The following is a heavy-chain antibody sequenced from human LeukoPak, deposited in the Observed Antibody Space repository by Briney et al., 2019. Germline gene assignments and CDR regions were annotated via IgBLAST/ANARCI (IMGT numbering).Heavy chain of an antibody. CDR3: ARVSEHAYGIQMDYYYGMDV. CDR2: INPKSGGT. D-gene: IGHD1-1*01. CDR1: GYTFTGYY. V-gene: IGHV1-2*02. Sequence: ASVKVSCKASGYTFTGYYMHWVRQAPGQGLEWVGWINPKSGGTNYAQKVQGRFTMTRDTAISTAYMELSRLRSDDTAVYYCARVSEHAYGIQMDYYYGMDVWGQGTTVTVSS. J-gene: IGHJ6*02.